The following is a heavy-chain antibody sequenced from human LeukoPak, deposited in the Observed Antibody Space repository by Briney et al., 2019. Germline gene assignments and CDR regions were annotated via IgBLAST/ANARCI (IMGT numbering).Heavy chain of an antibody. V-gene: IGHV4-59*01. CDR3: ARVQSSGHDY. CDR1: RGSLSSYY. D-gene: IGHD6-19*01. Sequence: PSETLSLTCTVSRGSLSSYYCSWVRQPPGKGLEWIGYIYYSGSTTYNPSLTSRVTIPVDTSHNQISSQLISVPAPDSAMHDFARVQSSGHDYWGQGTLFTVSS. J-gene: IGHJ4*02. CDR2: IYYSGST.